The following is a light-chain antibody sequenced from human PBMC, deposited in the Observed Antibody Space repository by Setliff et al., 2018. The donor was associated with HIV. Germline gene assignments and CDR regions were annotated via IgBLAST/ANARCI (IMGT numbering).Light chain of an antibody. J-gene: IGLJ1*01. CDR3: SSNTSSSPLYV. Sequence: QSALTQPASVSGSPGQSITISCTAISSDFGDYQSVSWYQQHPGKAPKLMIYEVSDRPSGVSNRFSGSKSGNTASLTISRLQAEDEADYFCSSNTSSSPLYVFATGTKVPS. V-gene: IGLV2-14*01. CDR1: SSDFGDYQS. CDR2: EVS.